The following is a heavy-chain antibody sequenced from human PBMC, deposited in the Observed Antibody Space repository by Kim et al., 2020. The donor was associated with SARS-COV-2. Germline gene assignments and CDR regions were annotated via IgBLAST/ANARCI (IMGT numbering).Heavy chain of an antibody. Sequence: ASVKVSCKASGYTFTSYAMNWVRQAPGQGLEWMGWINTNTGNPTYAQGFTGRFVFSLDTSVSTAYLQISSLKAEDTAVYYCARGPYGRYYGSGSYYRVDYWGQGTLVTVSS. CDR3: ARGPYGRYYGSGSYYRVDY. D-gene: IGHD3-10*01. CDR1: GYTFTSYA. J-gene: IGHJ4*02. CDR2: INTNTGNP. V-gene: IGHV7-4-1*02.